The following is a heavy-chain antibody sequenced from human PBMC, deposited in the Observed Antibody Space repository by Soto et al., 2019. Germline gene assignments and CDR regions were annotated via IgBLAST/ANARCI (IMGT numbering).Heavy chain of an antibody. CDR3: ARRGGVVNTLDYYYYYGMDV. D-gene: IGHD2-21*01. V-gene: IGHV1-18*04. CDR1: GYTFTSYG. J-gene: IGHJ6*02. Sequence: QVQLVQSGAEVKKPGASVKVSCKASGYTFTSYGISWVRQAPGQGLEWMGWISAYNGNTNYAQKLQGRVTMTTDTSTSTAYMELRGLRSDDTAVYYCARRGGVVNTLDYYYYYGMDVWGQGTTVTVSS. CDR2: ISAYNGNT.